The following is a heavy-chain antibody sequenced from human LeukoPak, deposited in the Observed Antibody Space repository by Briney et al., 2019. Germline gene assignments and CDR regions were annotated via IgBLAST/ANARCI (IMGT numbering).Heavy chain of an antibody. Sequence: GGPLRLSCAASGFTFSSYTMTWVRQAPGKGLEWVSVISGSGGTTYYADSVKGRFTISRDNSKNTLYLQMNSLRAKDTALYYCAKGRTGYIPDFWGQGTLVTVAS. CDR2: ISGSGGTT. J-gene: IGHJ4*02. CDR1: GFTFSSYT. D-gene: IGHD6-13*01. CDR3: AKGRTGYIPDF. V-gene: IGHV3-23*01.